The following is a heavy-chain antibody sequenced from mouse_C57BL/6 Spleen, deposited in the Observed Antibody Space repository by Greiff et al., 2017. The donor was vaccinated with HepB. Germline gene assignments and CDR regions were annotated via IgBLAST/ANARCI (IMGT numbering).Heavy chain of an antibody. D-gene: IGHD1-1*01. J-gene: IGHJ1*03. V-gene: IGHV1-54*01. Sequence: VQLQQSGAELVRPGTSVKVSCKASGYAFTNYLIEWVKQRPGQGLEWIGVINPGSGGTNYNEKFKGKATLTADKSSSTAYMQLSSLTSEDSAVYFCARSGLRYQGYFDVWGTGTTVTVSS. CDR2: INPGSGGT. CDR1: GYAFTNYL. CDR3: ARSGLRYQGYFDV.